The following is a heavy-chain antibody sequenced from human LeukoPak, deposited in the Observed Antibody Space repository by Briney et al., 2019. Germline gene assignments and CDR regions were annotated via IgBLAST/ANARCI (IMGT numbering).Heavy chain of an antibody. CDR1: GGSISSYY. Sequence: SETLSLTCTVSGGSISSYYWSWIRQPPGKGLEWIGYIYYSGSTNYNPSLKSRVTISVDTSKNQLSLKLSSVTAADTAVYYCARVTGGGGVVDWGQGTLVTVSS. CDR3: ARVTGGGGVVD. V-gene: IGHV4-59*01. CDR2: IYYSGST. J-gene: IGHJ4*02. D-gene: IGHD1-26*01.